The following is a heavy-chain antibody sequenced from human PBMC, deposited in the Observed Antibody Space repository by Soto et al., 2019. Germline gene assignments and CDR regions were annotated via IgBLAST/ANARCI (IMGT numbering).Heavy chain of an antibody. CDR1: GGTFSSYA. CDR3: ARRWECSGGSCYRHNWFDP. V-gene: IGHV1-69*01. CDR2: IIPIFGTA. Sequence: QVQLVQSGAEVKKPGSSVKVSCKASGGTFSSYAISWVRQAPGQGLEWMGGIIPIFGTANYAQKFQGRVTITADESTSTAYMELSSLGSEDTAVYYCARRWECSGGSCYRHNWFDPWGQGTLVTVSS. D-gene: IGHD2-15*01. J-gene: IGHJ5*02.